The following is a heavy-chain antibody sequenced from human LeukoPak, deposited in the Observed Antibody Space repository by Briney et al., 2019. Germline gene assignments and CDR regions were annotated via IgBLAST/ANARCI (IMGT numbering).Heavy chain of an antibody. CDR3: ARMSRYCSGGSCYHGPFDY. Sequence: SETLSLTCIVSVGSISRYYWTWIREPPGKGLEWIGYIYYSGSTNYNPSLKSRVTISVDTSKNQFSLKLSSVTATDTAVYYCARMSRYCSGGSCYHGPFDYWGQGTLVTVSS. V-gene: IGHV4-59*01. CDR2: IYYSGST. J-gene: IGHJ4*02. CDR1: VGSISRYY. D-gene: IGHD2-15*01.